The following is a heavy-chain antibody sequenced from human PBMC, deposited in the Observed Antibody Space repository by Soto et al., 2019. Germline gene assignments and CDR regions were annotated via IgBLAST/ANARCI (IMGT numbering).Heavy chain of an antibody. CDR1: GGSFSGYY. V-gene: IGHV4-34*01. J-gene: IGHJ4*02. D-gene: IGHD6-13*01. CDR3: ARVGGYSSSWDY. Sequence: SETLSLTCAVYGGSFSGYYWSWIRQPPGKGLEWIGEINHSGSTNYNPSLKSRVTISVDTSKNQFSLKLSSVTAADTAVYYCARVGGYSSSWDYWGQGTLVTVS. CDR2: INHSGST.